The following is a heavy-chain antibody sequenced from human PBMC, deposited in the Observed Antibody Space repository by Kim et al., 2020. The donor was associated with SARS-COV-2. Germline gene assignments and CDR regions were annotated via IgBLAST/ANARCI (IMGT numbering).Heavy chain of an antibody. Sequence: ASVKVSCKASGYTFTSYGISWVRQAPGQGLEWMGWISAYNGNTNYAQKLQGRVTMTTDTSTSTAYMELRSLRSDDTAVYYCARVAMGVLWFGEFDYWGQGTLVTVSS. D-gene: IGHD3-10*01. CDR3: ARVAMGVLWFGEFDY. CDR2: ISAYNGNT. CDR1: GYTFTSYG. J-gene: IGHJ4*02. V-gene: IGHV1-18*04.